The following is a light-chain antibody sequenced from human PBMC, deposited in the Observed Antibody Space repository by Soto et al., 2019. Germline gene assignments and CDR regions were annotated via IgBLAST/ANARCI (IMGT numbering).Light chain of an antibody. V-gene: IGKV3-15*01. Sequence: EIVLTQSPGTLSLSPGERATLSCRASQSVTSNYLAWYQQRPGQAPRLLIYHTSTRATGIPARFSGSGSGTEFTLVVSSLQSEDLTIYYCQQYDKWPPTFGQGTKVDIK. CDR2: HTS. CDR1: QSVTSNY. CDR3: QQYDKWPPT. J-gene: IGKJ1*01.